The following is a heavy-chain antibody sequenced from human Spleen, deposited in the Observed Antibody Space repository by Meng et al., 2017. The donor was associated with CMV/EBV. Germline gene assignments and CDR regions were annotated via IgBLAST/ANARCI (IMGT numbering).Heavy chain of an antibody. CDR2: IYSGGST. CDR3: ARDRIVVVPAATHQDYYGMDV. V-gene: IGHV3-53*01. J-gene: IGHJ6*02. CDR1: GFTVSSNY. D-gene: IGHD2-2*01. Sequence: ETLSLTCAASGFTVSSNYMSWVRQAPGKGLEWVSVIYSGGSTYYADSVKGRFTISRDNSKNTLYLQMNSLRAEDTAVYYCARDRIVVVPAATHQDYYGMDVWGQGTTVTVSS.